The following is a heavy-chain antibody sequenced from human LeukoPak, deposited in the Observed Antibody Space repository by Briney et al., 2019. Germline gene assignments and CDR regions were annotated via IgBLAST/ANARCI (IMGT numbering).Heavy chain of an antibody. J-gene: IGHJ6*03. CDR1: GFTFSSYD. V-gene: IGHV3-23*01. CDR2: ISRSGGTT. D-gene: IGHD2-15*01. Sequence: GGSLRLSCAASGFTFSSYDMTWVRQAPGKGLEWVSLISRSGGTTYYADSVKGQFTISRDNSKNTLYLQMNSLRAEDTAEYYCAKRGGTESFYYYYYMDVWGKGTMVTVS. CDR3: AKRGGTESFYYYYYMDV.